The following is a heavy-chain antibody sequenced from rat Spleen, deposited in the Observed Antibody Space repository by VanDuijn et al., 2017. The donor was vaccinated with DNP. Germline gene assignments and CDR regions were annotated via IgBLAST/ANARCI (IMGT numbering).Heavy chain of an antibody. CDR3: AKDRGLGARTMDA. CDR1: GFTFSSYW. CDR2: INTDGGRT. J-gene: IGHJ4*01. V-gene: IGHV5-58*01. Sequence: EVQLVETGGGLVQPGRSLKLSCVASGFTFSSYWMYWIRQAPGKGLEWVASINTDGGRTYYPDSVKGRFTISRDNEENTVYLQMNSLRSEDTATYYWAKDRGLGARTMDAWGQGTSVTVSS. D-gene: IGHD5-1*01.